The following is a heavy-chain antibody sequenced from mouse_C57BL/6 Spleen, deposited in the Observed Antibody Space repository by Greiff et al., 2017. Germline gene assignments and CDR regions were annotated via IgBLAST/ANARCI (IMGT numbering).Heavy chain of an antibody. CDR1: GYSFTVYN. Sequence: VQLQQSGPELVKPGASVKISCKASGYSFTVYNMNWVKQSNGKSLEWIGVINPNYGTTSYNQKFKGKATLTVDQSTSTAYMQLNSLTSEDSAVYYCAKRHGKGGNYFDYWGQGTTLTVSS. D-gene: IGHD2-1*01. CDR3: AKRHGKGGNYFDY. J-gene: IGHJ2*01. CDR2: INPNYGTT. V-gene: IGHV1-39*01.